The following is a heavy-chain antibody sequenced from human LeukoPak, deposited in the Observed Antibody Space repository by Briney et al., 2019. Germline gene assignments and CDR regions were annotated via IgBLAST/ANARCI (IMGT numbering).Heavy chain of an antibody. CDR1: GFPFSSYW. CDR3: ARDADWFNLDY. V-gene: IGHV3-7*04. Sequence: PGGSLRLSCAASGFPFSSYWMSWVRQAPGKGLEWVANIKQDGSEKHYVDSVKGRFTISRDNAKNSLYLQMNSLRAEDTAVYYCARDADWFNLDYWGQGTLVTVSS. CDR2: IKQDGSEK. J-gene: IGHJ4*02. D-gene: IGHD3/OR15-3a*01.